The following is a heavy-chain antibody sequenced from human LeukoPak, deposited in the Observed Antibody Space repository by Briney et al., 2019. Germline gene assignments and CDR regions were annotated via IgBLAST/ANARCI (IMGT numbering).Heavy chain of an antibody. D-gene: IGHD2-21*02. CDR3: ARRGGTVTALDY. V-gene: IGHV1-46*03. J-gene: IGHJ4*02. Sequence: ASVKVSCKVSGYTLTELSMHWVRQAPGQGLEWMGIINPSGGSTSYAQKFQGRVTMTRDASTSTVYMELSSLRSEDTAVYYCARRGGTVTALDYWGQGTLVTVSS. CDR1: GYTLTELS. CDR2: INPSGGST.